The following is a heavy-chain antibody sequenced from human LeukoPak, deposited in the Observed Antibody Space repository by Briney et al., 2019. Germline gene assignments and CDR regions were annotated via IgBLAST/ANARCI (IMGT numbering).Heavy chain of an antibody. Sequence: SETLSLTCTVSGGSISSYYWSWIRQPPGKGLEWIGYIYYSGSTNYNPSLKSRVIISVDTSKNQFSLKLSSVTAADTAVYYCARHPSGRMWLQQGGWFDPWGQGTLVTVSS. CDR1: GGSISSYY. J-gene: IGHJ5*02. CDR2: IYYSGST. V-gene: IGHV4-59*08. D-gene: IGHD5-24*01. CDR3: ARHPSGRMWLQQGGWFDP.